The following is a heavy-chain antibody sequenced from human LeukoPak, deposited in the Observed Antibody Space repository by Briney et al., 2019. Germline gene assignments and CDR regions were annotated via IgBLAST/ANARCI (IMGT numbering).Heavy chain of an antibody. CDR1: GYRFTSYY. Sequence: ASVKVSCKASGYRFTSYYMDWVRQAPGQGLEWMGVISPSGVSTTYAQNVEARVTRTRDTSTSTVYMELLRMRFEAPADTYVWRDLYSSTLSPWFWGQGTLVTVSS. CDR3: WRDLYSSTLSPWF. V-gene: IGHV1-46*01. D-gene: IGHD6-13*01. J-gene: IGHJ4*02. CDR2: ISPSGVST.